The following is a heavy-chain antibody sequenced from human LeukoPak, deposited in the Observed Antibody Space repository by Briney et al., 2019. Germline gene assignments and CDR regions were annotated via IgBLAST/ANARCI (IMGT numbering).Heavy chain of an antibody. J-gene: IGHJ4*02. D-gene: IGHD6-19*01. Sequence: ASVKVSCKASGYTFTGFYMHWVRQAPGQGLEWMGWINPNSGGTNYAQKFQGRVTMTRDTSISTAYMELSRLRSDDTAVYYCARAGYSSGWYVGYWGQGTLVTVSS. V-gene: IGHV1-2*02. CDR3: ARAGYSSGWYVGY. CDR2: INPNSGGT. CDR1: GYTFTGFY.